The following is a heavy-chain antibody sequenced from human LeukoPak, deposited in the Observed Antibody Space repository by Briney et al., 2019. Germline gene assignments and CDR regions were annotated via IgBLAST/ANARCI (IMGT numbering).Heavy chain of an antibody. Sequence: PSQTLSLTCTVSGGSISSGSYYWSWIRQPAGKGLEWIGRIYTSGSTSYNPSLKSRVTISVDTSKNQFSLKLSSVTAADTAVYYCAREWELPIYAFDIWGQGTMVTVSS. V-gene: IGHV4-61*02. CDR2: IYTSGST. CDR1: GGSISSGSYY. CDR3: AREWELPIYAFDI. D-gene: IGHD1-26*01. J-gene: IGHJ3*02.